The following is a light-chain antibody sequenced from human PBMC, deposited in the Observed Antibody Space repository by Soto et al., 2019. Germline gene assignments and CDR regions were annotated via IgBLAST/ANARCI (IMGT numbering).Light chain of an antibody. CDR1: QSVTTW. Sequence: DVPLTQSPSTLSAYVGDRVTITCRANQSVTTWLAWYQQKPGTAPKLLIYDASNLEAGVPSRFSGSGSGTEFTLTITSLQPYDCVTYYCQQYRSYWNTFCQGTKLEIK. CDR2: DAS. V-gene: IGKV1-5*01. CDR3: QQYRSYWNT. J-gene: IGKJ2*01.